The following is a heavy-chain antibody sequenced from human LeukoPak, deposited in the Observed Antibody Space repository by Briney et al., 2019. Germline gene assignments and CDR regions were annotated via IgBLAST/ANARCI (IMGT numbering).Heavy chain of an antibody. J-gene: IGHJ6*02. D-gene: IGHD3-9*01. Sequence: GGSLRLSCAASGFTFDDYAMHWVRQAPGKGLEWVSGISWNSGGIGYADSVKGRFTISRDNAKNSLYLQMNSLRAEDTALYYCAKSRLRYATVRVYGMDVWGQGTTVTVSS. CDR3: AKSRLRYATVRVYGMDV. CDR2: ISWNSGGI. CDR1: GFTFDDYA. V-gene: IGHV3-9*01.